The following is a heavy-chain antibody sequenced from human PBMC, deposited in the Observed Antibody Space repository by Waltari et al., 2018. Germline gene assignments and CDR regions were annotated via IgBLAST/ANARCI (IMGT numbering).Heavy chain of an antibody. CDR3: ATPTVAQGQQQLGSFDY. J-gene: IGHJ4*02. D-gene: IGHD6-13*01. CDR2: VDPEDGET. Sequence: VQLVQSGAEVKKPGASVKVSCKASGYTFTSYDINWVRQATGQGLEWMGLVDPEDGETIYAEKFQGRVTITADTSTDTAYMELSSLRSEDTAVYYCATPTVAQGQQQLGSFDYWGQGTLVTVSS. V-gene: IGHV1-69-2*01. CDR1: GYTFTSYD.